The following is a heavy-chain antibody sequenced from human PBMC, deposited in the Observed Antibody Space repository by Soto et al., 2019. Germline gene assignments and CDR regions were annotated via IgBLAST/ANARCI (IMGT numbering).Heavy chain of an antibody. CDR3: ARVVPQGSGYDYVPYYYYGMDV. V-gene: IGHV1-69*13. D-gene: IGHD5-12*01. CDR2: IIPILGTA. Sequence: SVKVSCKASGGSFSTYAISWVRQAPGRGLEWMGGIIPILGTANYAQKFQGRVTITADESTSTAYMELSSLRSEDTAVYYCARVVPQGSGYDYVPYYYYGMDVWGQGTTVTVSS. CDR1: GGSFSTYA. J-gene: IGHJ6*02.